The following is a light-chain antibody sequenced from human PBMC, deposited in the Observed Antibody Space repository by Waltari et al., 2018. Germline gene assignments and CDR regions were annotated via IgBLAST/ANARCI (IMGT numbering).Light chain of an antibody. CDR3: CSFASSGTYV. CDR1: SSDFGGYNY. Sequence: QSALTQPASVSGSPGQSITLSCTGSSSDFGGYNYVSWYQQHPDKAPKLMIYDVDERPSGVSIRFSGSKSGNTASLTISGLQAEDEAHYYCCSFASSGTYVFGTGTEVTVL. V-gene: IGLV2-23*02. J-gene: IGLJ1*01. CDR2: DVD.